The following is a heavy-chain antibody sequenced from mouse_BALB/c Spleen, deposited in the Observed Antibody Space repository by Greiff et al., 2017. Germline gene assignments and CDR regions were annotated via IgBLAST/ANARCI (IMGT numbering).Heavy chain of an antibody. CDR3: ARARGFDY. J-gene: IGHJ2*01. D-gene: IGHD3-1*01. CDR1: GFTFSSYT. V-gene: IGHV5-12-2*01. Sequence: EVKVEESGGGLVQPGGSLKLSCAASGFTFSSYTMSWVRQTPEKRLEWVAYISNGGGSTYYPDTVKGRFTISRDNAKNTLYLQMSSLKSEDTAMYYCARARGFDYWGQGTTLTVSS. CDR2: ISNGGGST.